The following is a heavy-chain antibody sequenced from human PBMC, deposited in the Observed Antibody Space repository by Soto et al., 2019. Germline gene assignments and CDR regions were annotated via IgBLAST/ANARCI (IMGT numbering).Heavy chain of an antibody. V-gene: IGHV1-18*01. Sequence: ASVKVSCKASGYTFTSYGISWVRQAPGQGLEWMGWISAYNGNTNYAQKLQGRVTMTTDTSTSTAYMELRSLRSDDTAAYYCARDLVTAKEAGTNYYYYGMDVWGQGTTVTVSS. J-gene: IGHJ6*02. CDR2: ISAYNGNT. CDR3: ARDLVTAKEAGTNYYYYGMDV. CDR1: GYTFTSYG. D-gene: IGHD6-19*01.